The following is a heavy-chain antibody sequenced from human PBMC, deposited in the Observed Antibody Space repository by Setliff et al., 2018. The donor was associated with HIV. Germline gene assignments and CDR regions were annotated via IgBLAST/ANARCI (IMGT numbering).Heavy chain of an antibody. J-gene: IGHJ4*02. D-gene: IGHD4-17*01. V-gene: IGHV1-18*04. CDR3: ARTDYGGNSGGNYFDY. CDR1: GYTFTSHY. CDR2: INTHNGNT. Sequence: ASVKVSCKASGYTFTSHYIHWVRQAPGQGLEWMGWINTHNGNTHYAQRFQGSVTMTRDTSTTTAYMELRSLRSDDTAVYYCARTDYGGNSGGNYFDYWGQGSLVTVSS.